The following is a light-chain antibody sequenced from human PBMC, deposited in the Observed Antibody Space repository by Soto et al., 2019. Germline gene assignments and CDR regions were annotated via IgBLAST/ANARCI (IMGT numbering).Light chain of an antibody. CDR2: DAS. CDR1: QNINNW. J-gene: IGKJ1*01. Sequence: DIQMTQSPSTLSASIGDRVTITCRASQNINNWIAWYQQKPGKAPKFLIYDASTLESGVPSRFSGSGFGTEFSLTSSSLQPDDFGSYYCQHMRTFGQGTEGEMK. CDR3: QHMRT. V-gene: IGKV1-5*01.